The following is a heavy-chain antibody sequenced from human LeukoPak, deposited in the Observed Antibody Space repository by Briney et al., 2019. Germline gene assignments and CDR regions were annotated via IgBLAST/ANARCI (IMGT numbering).Heavy chain of an antibody. J-gene: IGHJ4*02. D-gene: IGHD6-6*01. Sequence: ASVKVSCKASGYTFTGYYMHWVRQAPGQGLEWIGWINPNSGATNYAQKFQGRVTMTRDTSISTAYMELSRLRSDDTAVYYCARDIHEYSSNGSFGYWGQGTLVTVSS. CDR3: ARDIHEYSSNGSFGY. V-gene: IGHV1-2*02. CDR1: GYTFTGYY. CDR2: INPNSGAT.